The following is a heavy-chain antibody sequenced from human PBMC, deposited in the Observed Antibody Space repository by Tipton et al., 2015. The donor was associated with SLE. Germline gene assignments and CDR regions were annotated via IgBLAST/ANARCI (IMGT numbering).Heavy chain of an antibody. D-gene: IGHD3-22*01. Sequence: LRLSCTVSGGSISSGDYYWSWIRQPPGKGLEWIGEINHSGSTNYNPSLKSRVTISVDTSKNQFSLKLSSVTAADTAVYYCARGSYDSSGYSLGFDYWGQGTLVTVSS. J-gene: IGHJ4*02. CDR1: GGSISSGDYY. CDR3: ARGSYDSSGYSLGFDY. V-gene: IGHV4-61*08. CDR2: INHSGST.